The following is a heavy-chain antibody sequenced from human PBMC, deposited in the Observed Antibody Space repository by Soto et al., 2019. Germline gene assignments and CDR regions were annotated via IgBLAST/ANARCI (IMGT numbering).Heavy chain of an antibody. Sequence: GGSLRLSCAASGFTFSTYRVHWVRQAPGKGLEWVAVISYDGSNKYYADTVKGRLTISRDNSKNTLYLQMNSLRAEDTAVYYCAKGQHCSSTSCYFYYYGMDVWGQGTTVTVSS. CDR2: ISYDGSNK. J-gene: IGHJ6*02. CDR3: AKGQHCSSTSCYFYYYGMDV. CDR1: GFTFSTYR. V-gene: IGHV3-30*18. D-gene: IGHD2-2*01.